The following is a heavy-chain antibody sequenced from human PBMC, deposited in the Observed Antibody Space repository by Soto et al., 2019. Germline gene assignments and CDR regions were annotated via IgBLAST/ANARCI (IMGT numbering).Heavy chain of an antibody. CDR1: GESISSSSYY. CDR3: ARQRTTVVTQAYFDH. D-gene: IGHD2-21*02. J-gene: IGHJ4*02. CDR2: IYYSGRT. V-gene: IGHV4-39*01. Sequence: NPSETLSLTCIVSGESISSSSYYWGWIRQPPGKGLEWIGSIYYSGRTYYNPSFKSRATISIDTSKNQFSLKLSSVTATDTAVYYCARQRTTVVTQAYFDHWGQGALVTVSS.